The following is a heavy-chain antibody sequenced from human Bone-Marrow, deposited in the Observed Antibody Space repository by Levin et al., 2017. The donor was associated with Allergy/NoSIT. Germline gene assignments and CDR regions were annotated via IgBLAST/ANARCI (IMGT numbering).Heavy chain of an antibody. CDR1: GFTVSRNY. Sequence: GESLKISCAASGFTVSRNYMSWVRQAPGKGLEWVSLIYSGGDTQYADSVKGRFTISRDSSKNTLYLEMNSLRVDDTAVYYCARDGPGTPTGTPWGQGTRVTVSS. D-gene: IGHD1-7*01. J-gene: IGHJ4*02. V-gene: IGHV3-66*01. CDR3: ARDGPGTPTGTP. CDR2: IYSGGDT.